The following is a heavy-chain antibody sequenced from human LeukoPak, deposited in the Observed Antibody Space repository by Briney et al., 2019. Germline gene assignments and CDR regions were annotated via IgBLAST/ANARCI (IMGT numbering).Heavy chain of an antibody. CDR1: GFTFSNYG. CDR3: AKAGADWATFDY. D-gene: IGHD3-9*01. V-gene: IGHV3-30*18. J-gene: IGHJ4*02. Sequence: GGSLRLSCGDSSGFTFSNYGMHWVRQAPGKGLEWVAVISYDGSNKYYADSVKGRFTISRDNSKNTLYLQMNSLRIEDTGVYYCAKAGADWATFDYWGQGIQVTVSS. CDR2: ISYDGSNK.